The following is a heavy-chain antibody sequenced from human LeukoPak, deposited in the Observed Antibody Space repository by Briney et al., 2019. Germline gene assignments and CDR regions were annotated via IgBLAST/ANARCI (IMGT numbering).Heavy chain of an antibody. D-gene: IGHD5-18*01. Sequence: GGSLRLSCAASGFTFSNYAMHWVRQAPGKGLEWVAIIPYDGNDKYYTDSVKGRFTISRDKSKNTLYLQMNSLRAEDTAVYYCARDRDTAMGLWGQGTLVTVSS. CDR1: GFTFSNYA. V-gene: IGHV3-30-3*01. CDR2: IPYDGNDK. J-gene: IGHJ4*02. CDR3: ARDRDTAMGL.